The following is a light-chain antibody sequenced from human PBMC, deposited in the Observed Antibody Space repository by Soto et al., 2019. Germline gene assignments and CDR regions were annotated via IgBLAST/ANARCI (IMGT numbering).Light chain of an antibody. J-gene: IGKJ2*01. CDR2: GAS. CDR3: HQYGSSPLP. CDR1: QSVSSSY. Sequence: EIVLTQSPGTLSLSPGERATLSCRASQSVSSSYLAWYQQKPGQAPRLLIYGASSRATGIPDRFSGSGSGTDFTLTISRLETEDFAVYYCHQYGSSPLPFGQGTNLEIK. V-gene: IGKV3-20*01.